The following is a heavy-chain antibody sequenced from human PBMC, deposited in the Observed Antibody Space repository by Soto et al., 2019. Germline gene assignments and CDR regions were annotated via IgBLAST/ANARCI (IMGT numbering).Heavy chain of an antibody. CDR2: IYYSGST. CDR1: GGSISSSSYY. CDR3: ARNKAGGHYYDSSGYYLDPFDY. Sequence: SETLSLTCPVSGGSISSSSYYWGWIRQPPGKGLEWIGSIYYSGSTYYNPSLTSRFTIYVDTSKNQFSLKLSSVTAADTAVYYCARNKAGGHYYDSSGYYLDPFDYWGQGTLVTVSS. D-gene: IGHD3-22*01. J-gene: IGHJ4*02. V-gene: IGHV4-39*01.